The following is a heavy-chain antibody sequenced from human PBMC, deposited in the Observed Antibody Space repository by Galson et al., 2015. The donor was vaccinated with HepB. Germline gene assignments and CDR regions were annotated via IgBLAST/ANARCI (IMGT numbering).Heavy chain of an antibody. V-gene: IGHV3-7*03. CDR2: IKQDGTEK. Sequence: SLRLSCAASGFTFSTYWMTWVRQAPGKGLEWVANIKQDGTEKFYMDSVKGRFTISRDNAKNSLYLQMNSLRAEDTAVYLCARAPDGPDFWGQGTLVTVSS. CDR3: ARAPDGPDF. J-gene: IGHJ4*02. CDR1: GFTFSTYW.